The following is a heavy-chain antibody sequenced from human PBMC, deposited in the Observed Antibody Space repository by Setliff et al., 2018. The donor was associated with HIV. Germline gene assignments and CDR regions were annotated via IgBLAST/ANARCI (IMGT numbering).Heavy chain of an antibody. CDR2: IYLGDSDT. D-gene: IGHD6-13*01. Sequence: GESLKISCKGSRDTFSSFWIGWVRQMPGKGLEWMGIIYLGDSDTRYSPSFQGQVTISADKSISTAYLQWSRLKASDTAMYYCARHGNPAGYSSSWYGGDFDYWGQGTLVTVSS. CDR1: RDTFSSFW. V-gene: IGHV5-51*01. CDR3: ARHGNPAGYSSSWYGGDFDY. J-gene: IGHJ4*02.